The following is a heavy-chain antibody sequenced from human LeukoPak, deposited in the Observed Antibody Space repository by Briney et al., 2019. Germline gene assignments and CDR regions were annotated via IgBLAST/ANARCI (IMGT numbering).Heavy chain of an antibody. CDR2: VSYDGSNK. V-gene: IGHV3-30*18. J-gene: IGHJ4*02. CDR3: AKAETMTQRGYFDY. CDR1: GFIFSNYG. Sequence: GKSLRLSCAASGFIFSNYGMHWVRQAPGKGLEWVAVVSYDGSNKYYADSVKGRFTISRDNSRNTLSLQMSSLRAEDTAVYYCAKAETMTQRGYFDYWGQGTLVTVSS. D-gene: IGHD1-1*01.